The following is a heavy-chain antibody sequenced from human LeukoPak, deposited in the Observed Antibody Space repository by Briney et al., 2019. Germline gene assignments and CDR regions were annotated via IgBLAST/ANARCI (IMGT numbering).Heavy chain of an antibody. CDR2: IIPIFGTA. D-gene: IGHD4-11*01. CDR1: GGTFSSYA. V-gene: IGHV1-69*05. CDR3: ARVLRSTGIDYYYYMDV. Sequence: ASATVSCKASGGTFSSYAISWVRQAPGQGLEWMGGIIPIFGTANYAQKFQGRVTITTDESTSTAYMELSSLRSEDTAVYYCARVLRSTGIDYYYYMDVWGKGTTVTVSS. J-gene: IGHJ6*03.